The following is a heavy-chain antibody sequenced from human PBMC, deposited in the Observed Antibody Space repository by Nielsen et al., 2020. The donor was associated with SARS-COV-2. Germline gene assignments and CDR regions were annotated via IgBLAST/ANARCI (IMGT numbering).Heavy chain of an antibody. D-gene: IGHD2-15*01. V-gene: IGHV3-21*01. CDR1: GFTFSSYS. CDR3: ARDHHAAPRDYFDY. Sequence: GESLKISCAASGFTFSSYSMNWVRQAPGKGLEWVSSISSSSSYIYYADSVKGRFTISRDNAKNSLYLQMNSLRAEDTAVYYCARDHHAAPRDYFDYWGQGTLVTVSS. CDR2: ISSSSSYI. J-gene: IGHJ4*02.